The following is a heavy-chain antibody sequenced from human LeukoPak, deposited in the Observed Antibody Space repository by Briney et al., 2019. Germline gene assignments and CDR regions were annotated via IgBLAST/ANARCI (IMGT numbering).Heavy chain of an antibody. CDR3: ARHPQQFDAFDI. CDR2: IFYSGST. J-gene: IGHJ3*02. D-gene: IGHD6-13*01. Sequence: SETLSLTCTVSGGSISSNSYYWGWIRQPPGKGLEWVGSIFYSGSTYNSPSLKSRVTISVDTSKNQFSLKLSSVTAADTAVYYCARHPQQFDAFDIWGQGTMVTVSS. V-gene: IGHV4-39*01. CDR1: GGSISSNSYY.